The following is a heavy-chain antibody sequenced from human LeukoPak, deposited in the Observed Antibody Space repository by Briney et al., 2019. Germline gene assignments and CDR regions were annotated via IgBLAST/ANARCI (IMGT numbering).Heavy chain of an antibody. CDR3: ARDSAGDAFDI. CDR1: GFTFSSYE. Sequence: PGGSLRLSCAASGFTFSSYEMDWARQAPGKGLEWVSYISSSGSTIYYADSVKGRFTISRDNAKNSLYLQMNSLRAEDTAVYYCARDSAGDAFDIWGQGTMVTVSS. J-gene: IGHJ3*02. V-gene: IGHV3-48*03. CDR2: ISSSGSTI. D-gene: IGHD2-15*01.